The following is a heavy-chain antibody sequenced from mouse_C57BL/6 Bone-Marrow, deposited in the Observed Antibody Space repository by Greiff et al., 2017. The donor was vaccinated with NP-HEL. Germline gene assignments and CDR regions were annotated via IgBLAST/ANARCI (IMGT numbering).Heavy chain of an antibody. Sequence: DVKLVESGGGLVKPGGSLKLSCAASGFTFSSYAMSWVRQTPEKRLEWVATISDGGSYTYYPDNVKGRFTISRDNAKNNLYLQMSHLKSEDTAMYYCARTYDGYPFAYWGQGTLVTVSA. V-gene: IGHV5-4*03. CDR3: ARTYDGYPFAY. CDR2: ISDGGSYT. J-gene: IGHJ3*01. D-gene: IGHD2-3*01. CDR1: GFTFSSYA.